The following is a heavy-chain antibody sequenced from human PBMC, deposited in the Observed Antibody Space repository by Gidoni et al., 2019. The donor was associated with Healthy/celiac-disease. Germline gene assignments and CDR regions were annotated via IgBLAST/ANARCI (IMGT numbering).Heavy chain of an antibody. CDR2: IYYSGST. V-gene: IGHV4-31*03. J-gene: IGHJ3*02. CDR3: ARADRYCSSTSCYTLDAFDI. CDR1: GGSISSGGYY. Sequence: QVQLQESGPGLVKPSQTLSLTCTVSGGSISSGGYYWSWIRQHPGKGLEWIGYIYYSGSTYYNPSLKSRVTISVDTSKNQFSLKLSSVTAADTAVYYCARADRYCSSTSCYTLDAFDIWGQGTMVTVSS. D-gene: IGHD2-2*02.